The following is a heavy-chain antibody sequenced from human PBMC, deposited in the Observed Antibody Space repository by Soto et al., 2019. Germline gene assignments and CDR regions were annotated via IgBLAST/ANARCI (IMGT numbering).Heavy chain of an antibody. D-gene: IGHD3-10*01. V-gene: IGHV3-33*01. CDR3: ARETWWGNLLYFDY. Sequence: GGSLRLCCVASGFTFNRCGFHWVRQAPGKGLEWVAVIWFDGSNKYYADSVKGRFTISRDDSKSTLYLQMNSLRAEDTAVYFSARETWWGNLLYFDYGGQETPVTVS. CDR2: IWFDGSNK. J-gene: IGHJ4*02. CDR1: GFTFNRCG.